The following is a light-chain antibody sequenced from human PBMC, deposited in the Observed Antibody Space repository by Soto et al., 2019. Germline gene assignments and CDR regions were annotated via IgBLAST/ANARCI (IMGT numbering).Light chain of an antibody. J-gene: IGKJ2*01. V-gene: IGKV3-15*01. CDR1: QSIKTN. CDR2: GAS. Sequence: DIVMTQSPATLSVSPGERATLSCRASQSIKTNLAWYQQKPGQAHRLLIYGASTRATNITDRFSGSGSGTEFTLTISSLQSEDSAIYYCQQYNNWPPYTFGQGTKLEIK. CDR3: QQYNNWPPYT.